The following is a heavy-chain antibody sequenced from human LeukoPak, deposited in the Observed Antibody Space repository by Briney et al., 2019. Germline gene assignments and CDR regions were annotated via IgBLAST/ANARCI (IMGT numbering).Heavy chain of an antibody. CDR2: INHSGST. V-gene: IGHV4-34*01. J-gene: IGHJ3*02. Sequence: SETLSLTCAVYGGSFSGYYWSWIRQPPGKGLEWIGEINHSGSTNYNPSPKSRVTISVDTSKNQFALKLSSVTAADTAVYYCARGHDSSGYYYEPHDAFDIWGQGTMVTVSS. CDR1: GGSFSGYY. CDR3: ARGHDSSGYYYEPHDAFDI. D-gene: IGHD3-22*01.